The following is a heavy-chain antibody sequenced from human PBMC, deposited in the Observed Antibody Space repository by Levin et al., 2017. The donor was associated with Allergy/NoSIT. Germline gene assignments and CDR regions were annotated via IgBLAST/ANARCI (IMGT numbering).Heavy chain of an antibody. CDR3: ARRGTRDYYYYMDV. CDR1: GYSFTSYW. CDR2: IYPGDSDT. J-gene: IGHJ6*03. Sequence: GASVKVSRQGSGYSFTSYWIGWVRQMPGKGLEWMGIIYPGDSDTRYSPSFQGQVTISADKSISTAYLQWSSLKDSDTAIYYCARRGTRDYYYYMDVWGKGTTVTVSS. D-gene: IGHD1-1*01. V-gene: IGHV5-51*01.